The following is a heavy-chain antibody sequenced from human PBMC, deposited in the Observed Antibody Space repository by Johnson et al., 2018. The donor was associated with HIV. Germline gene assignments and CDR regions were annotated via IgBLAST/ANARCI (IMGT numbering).Heavy chain of an antibody. D-gene: IGHD1-20*01. CDR2: ISYDGSNE. J-gene: IGHJ3*02. V-gene: IGHV3-30-3*01. Sequence: QVQLVESGGGLVQPGGSLRLSCAASGFTFSSYALHWVRQAPGKGLDWVAIISYDGSNEYYADSVKGRFTISRDNSKNTLYLQMNSLRAEDTVVYYCARDNWKYAIDIWGQGTMVTVSS. CDR1: GFTFSSYA. CDR3: ARDNWKYAIDI.